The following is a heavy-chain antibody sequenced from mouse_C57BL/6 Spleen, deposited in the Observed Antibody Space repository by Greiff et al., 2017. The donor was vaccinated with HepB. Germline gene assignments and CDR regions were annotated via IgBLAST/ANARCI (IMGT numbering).Heavy chain of an antibody. CDR2: ISYDGSN. V-gene: IGHV3-6*01. CDR1: GYSITSGYY. J-gene: IGHJ3*01. CDR3: ARDGNYVGFAY. D-gene: IGHD2-1*01. Sequence: EVQRVESGPGLVKPSQSLSLTCSVTGYSITSGYYWNWIRQFPGNKLEWMGYISYDGSNNYNPSLKNRISITRDTSKNQFFLKLNSVTTEDTATYYCARDGNYVGFAYWGQGTLVTVSA.